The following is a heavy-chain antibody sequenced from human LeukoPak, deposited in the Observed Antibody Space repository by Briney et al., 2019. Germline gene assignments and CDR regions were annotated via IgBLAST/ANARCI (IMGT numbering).Heavy chain of an antibody. J-gene: IGHJ4*02. Sequence: GASVKVSCKASGYTFTSYYMHWVRQAPGQGLEWMGIINPSGGSTSYAQKFQGRVTMTTDTSTSTAYMELRSLRSDDTAVYYCARGNLELGIVGATFAFDYWGQGTLVTVSS. CDR3: ARGNLELGIVGATFAFDY. V-gene: IGHV1-46*01. CDR2: INPSGGST. D-gene: IGHD1-26*01. CDR1: GYTFTSYY.